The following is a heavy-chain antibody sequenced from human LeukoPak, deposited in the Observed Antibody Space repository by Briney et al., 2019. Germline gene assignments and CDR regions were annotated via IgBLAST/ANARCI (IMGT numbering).Heavy chain of an antibody. V-gene: IGHV4-59*05. CDR1: GGSISSYY. D-gene: IGHD3-3*01. CDR3: ASRITIFGVVTGDY. Sequence: SETLSLTCTVSGGSISSYYWSWIRQPPGKGLEWIGSIYYSGSTYYNPSLKSRVTISVDTSKNQFSLKLSSVTAADTAVYYCASRITIFGVVTGDYWGQGTLVTVSS. J-gene: IGHJ4*02. CDR2: IYYSGST.